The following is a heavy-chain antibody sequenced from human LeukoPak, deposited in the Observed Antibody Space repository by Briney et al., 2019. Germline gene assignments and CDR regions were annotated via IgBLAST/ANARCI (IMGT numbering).Heavy chain of an antibody. D-gene: IGHD5-12*01. Sequence: SETLSLTCTVSGGSVSSGSYYWSWIRQPPGKGLEWIGYIYYSGSTNYNPSLKSRVTISVDTSKNQFSLKLSSVTAADTAVYYCVREPSWGYSGYDEVYYYYYGMDVWGKGTTVTVSS. V-gene: IGHV4-61*01. CDR3: VREPSWGYSGYDEVYYYYYGMDV. CDR2: IYYSGST. CDR1: GGSVSSGSYY. J-gene: IGHJ6*04.